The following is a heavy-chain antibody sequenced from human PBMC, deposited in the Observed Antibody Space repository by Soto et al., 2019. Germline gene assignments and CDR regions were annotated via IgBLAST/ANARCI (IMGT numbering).Heavy chain of an antibody. Sequence: EVLLVESGGGLVQPGGSLRLSCAASGFTFNTYWMTWVRQAPGKGLEWVASINKDGTIKDYEDSLRDRFTVSRDALKKSLYLQMNNLRVDDTAVYYCVASSGWVFDHWGQGTLVIVSS. CDR2: INKDGTIK. J-gene: IGHJ4*02. V-gene: IGHV3-7*03. D-gene: IGHD6-19*01. CDR3: VASSGWVFDH. CDR1: GFTFNTYW.